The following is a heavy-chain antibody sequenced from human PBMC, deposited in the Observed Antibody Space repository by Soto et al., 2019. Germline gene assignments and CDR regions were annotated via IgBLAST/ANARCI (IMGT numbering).Heavy chain of an antibody. CDR1: GGSISSGDYY. CDR2: IYYSGST. Sequence: PSETLSLTCTVSGGSISSGDYYWGWVRQPPGKGLEWIGYIYYSGSTNYNPSLKSRVTISVDTSKNQFSLKLSSVTAADTAVYYCARRYGPGFDYWGQGTLVTVSS. D-gene: IGHD4-17*01. V-gene: IGHV4-61*05. CDR3: ARRYGPGFDY. J-gene: IGHJ4*02.